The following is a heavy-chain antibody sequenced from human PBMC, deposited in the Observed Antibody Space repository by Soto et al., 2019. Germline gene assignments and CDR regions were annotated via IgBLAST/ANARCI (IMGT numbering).Heavy chain of an antibody. Sequence: VGSLRLSCAASGFTFSSYGMHWVRQAPGKGLEWVAVISYDGSNKYYADSVKGRFTISRDNSKNTLYLQMNSLRAEDTAVYYCAKDRGPDQQLDPYHYYYYYGMDVWGQGTTVTVSS. CDR3: AKDRGPDQQLDPYHYYYYYGMDV. CDR2: ISYDGSNK. CDR1: GFTFSSYG. J-gene: IGHJ6*02. V-gene: IGHV3-30*18. D-gene: IGHD6-13*01.